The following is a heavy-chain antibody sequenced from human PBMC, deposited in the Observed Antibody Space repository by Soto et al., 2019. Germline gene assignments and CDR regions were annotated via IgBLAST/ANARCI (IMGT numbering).Heavy chain of an antibody. D-gene: IGHD4-17*01. Sequence: VGSLRLSCAASGFTFSIYSMNWVRQAPGKGLEWVSYIMPGSSHIFYADSVKGRFTISRDNAKNSLYLQMNSLKTEDTAVYYCTRPFHDYARVGGMDVGGQGIRVTAS. CDR3: TRPFHDYARVGGMDV. V-gene: IGHV3-48*01. CDR2: IMPGSSHI. CDR1: GFTFSIYS. J-gene: IGHJ6*02.